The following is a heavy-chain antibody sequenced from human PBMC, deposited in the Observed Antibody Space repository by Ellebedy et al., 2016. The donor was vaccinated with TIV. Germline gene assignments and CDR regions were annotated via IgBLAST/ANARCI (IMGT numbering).Heavy chain of an antibody. CDR1: GGTFSSYA. J-gene: IGHJ6*03. V-gene: IGHV1-69*13. Sequence: SVKVSCXASGGTFSSYAISWVRQAPGQGLEWMGGIIPIFGTANYAQKFQGRVTITADESTSTAYMELSSLRSEDTAVYYCARGRYSSLYYYYYYMDVWGKGTTVTVSS. D-gene: IGHD6-13*01. CDR2: IIPIFGTA. CDR3: ARGRYSSLYYYYYYMDV.